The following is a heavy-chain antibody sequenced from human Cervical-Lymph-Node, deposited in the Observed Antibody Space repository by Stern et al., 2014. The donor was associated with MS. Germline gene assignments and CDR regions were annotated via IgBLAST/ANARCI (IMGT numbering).Heavy chain of an antibody. CDR2: ISSRSSTI. CDR3: ARYGDSVSPFDY. CDR1: GFTFSRYS. J-gene: IGHJ4*02. D-gene: IGHD4-17*01. V-gene: IGHV3-48*01. Sequence: EVQLVESGGGLEQPGGSLKLSCAASGFTFSRYSMNWVRQAPGKGLEWVSYISSRSSTIFYAGSVKARVTVARDNAKNSRTLQMHSLRVEDTAVYDCARYGDSVSPFDYWGQGTLVTVSS.